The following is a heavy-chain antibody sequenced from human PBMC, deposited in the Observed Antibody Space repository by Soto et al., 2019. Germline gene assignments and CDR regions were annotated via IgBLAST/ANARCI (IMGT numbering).Heavy chain of an antibody. Sequence: GGSLRLSCAASSGFALTNYGLHWVRQAPGKGLEWVAVIWFDGSKEFYGDSVRGRFTISRDNSKNTVYLQMNSLRVEDTAVYYCARGDFWPDSWGQGTLVTVSS. CDR3: ARGDFWPDS. CDR2: IWFDGSKE. CDR1: GFALTNYG. D-gene: IGHD3-3*01. J-gene: IGHJ4*02. V-gene: IGHV3-33*01.